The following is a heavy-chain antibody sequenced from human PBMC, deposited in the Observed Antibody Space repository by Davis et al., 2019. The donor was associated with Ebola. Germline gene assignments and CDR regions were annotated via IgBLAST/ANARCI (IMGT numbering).Heavy chain of an antibody. CDR1: GFTFSDYY. D-gene: IGHD2-15*01. Sequence: GESLKISCAASGFTFSDYYMSWIRQAPGKGLEWVSYISSSGSTIYYADSVKGRFTISRDNAKNSLYLQMNSLRAEDTAVYYCARREVVLRGFDYWGQGTLVTVSS. CDR2: ISSSGSTI. J-gene: IGHJ4*02. CDR3: ARREVVLRGFDY. V-gene: IGHV3-11*04.